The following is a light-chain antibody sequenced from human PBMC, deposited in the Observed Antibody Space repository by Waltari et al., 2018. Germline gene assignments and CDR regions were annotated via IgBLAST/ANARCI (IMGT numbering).Light chain of an antibody. Sequence: SYALTQPPSVTVSPGQTARIACSGDALTAQYLPWYPQRPGRAPVVVIYQDTKRPSGIPERFSGSSSGKTVTLTISGVQAEDESDYYCQSADSTGSDVVFGGGTKLTVL. J-gene: IGLJ2*01. CDR3: QSADSTGSDVV. CDR2: QDT. V-gene: IGLV3-25*03. CDR1: ALTAQY.